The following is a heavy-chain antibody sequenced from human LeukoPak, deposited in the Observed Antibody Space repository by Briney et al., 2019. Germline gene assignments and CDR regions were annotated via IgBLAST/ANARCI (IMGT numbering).Heavy chain of an antibody. CDR2: ISYDGSNK. Sequence: GSLRLSCAASGFTFSSYGMHWVRQAPGKGLEWVAVISYDGSNKYYADSVKGRFTISRDNSKNTLYLQMNSLRAEDTAVYYCAKSVAVGATEFDYWGQGTLVTVSS. CDR1: GFTFSSYG. V-gene: IGHV3-30*18. J-gene: IGHJ4*02. D-gene: IGHD1-26*01. CDR3: AKSVAVGATEFDY.